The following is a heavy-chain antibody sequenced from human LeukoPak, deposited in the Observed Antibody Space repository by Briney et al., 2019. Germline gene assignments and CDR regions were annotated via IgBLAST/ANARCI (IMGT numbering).Heavy chain of an antibody. Sequence: GGSLRLSCAASGFTFSSYAMHWVRQAPGKGLEWVAVISYDGSNKYYADSVKGRFTISRDNSKNTLYLQMNSLRAEDTAVYYCARVGGTYYYDSSGYYAFDIWGQGTMVTVSS. J-gene: IGHJ3*02. V-gene: IGHV3-30-3*01. CDR2: ISYDGSNK. CDR3: ARVGGTYYYDSSGYYAFDI. CDR1: GFTFSSYA. D-gene: IGHD3-22*01.